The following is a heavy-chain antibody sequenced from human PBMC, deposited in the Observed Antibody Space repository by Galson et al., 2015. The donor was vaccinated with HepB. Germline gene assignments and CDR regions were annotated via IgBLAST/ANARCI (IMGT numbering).Heavy chain of an antibody. J-gene: IGHJ6*02. CDR1: GFTFSSYA. CDR2: ISGSGGST. CDR3: ARSASMGGATRYYYYGMDV. D-gene: IGHD1-26*01. V-gene: IGHV3-23*01. Sequence: SLRLSCAASGFTFSSYAMSWVRQAPGKGLEWVSAISGSGGSTYYADSVKGRFTISRDNSKNSLYLQMNSLRAEDTAVYYCARSASMGGATRYYYYGMDVWGQGTTVTVSS.